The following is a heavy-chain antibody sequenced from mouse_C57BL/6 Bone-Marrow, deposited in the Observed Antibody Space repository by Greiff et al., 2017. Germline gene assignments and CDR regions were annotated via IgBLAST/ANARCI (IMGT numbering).Heavy chain of an antibody. D-gene: IGHD2-4*01. CDR1: GFTFTDDY. Sequence: VQLQQSGAELVRPGASVKLSCTASGFTFTDDYMHWVKQRPEQGLEWIGWIDPENGDTEYASKFKGKATITADTSSNTAYLQLSSLTSEETAVYYCAFYYDSALDYWGQGTMVTVSA. V-gene: IGHV14-4*01. CDR2: IDPENGDT. CDR3: AFYYDSALDY. J-gene: IGHJ3*01.